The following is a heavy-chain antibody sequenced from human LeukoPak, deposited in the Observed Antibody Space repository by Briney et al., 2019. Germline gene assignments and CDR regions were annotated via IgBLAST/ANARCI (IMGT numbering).Heavy chain of an antibody. V-gene: IGHV1-18*01. D-gene: IGHD3-10*01. CDR2: ISAYNGNT. Sequence: GASVKVSCKASGYTFTSYGISWVRQAPGQGLEWMGWISAYNGNTNYAQKFQGRVTMTRDTSISTAYMELSRLRSDDTAVYYCARQGGSRHFDYWGQGTLVTVSS. CDR3: ARQGGSRHFDY. CDR1: GYTFTSYG. J-gene: IGHJ4*02.